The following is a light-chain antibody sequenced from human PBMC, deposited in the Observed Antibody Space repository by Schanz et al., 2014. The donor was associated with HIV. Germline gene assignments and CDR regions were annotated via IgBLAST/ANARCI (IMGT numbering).Light chain of an antibody. Sequence: EIVLTQSPGSLSLSPGERATLSCRASQSVSNSLAWYQQKPGQTPRLLIYAASTRATGIPVRFSGTGSGTYFTLTITRLEPEDFAVFYCQQYGSSPFTFGQGTKLEIK. CDR2: AAS. CDR1: QSVSNS. V-gene: IGKV3-20*01. CDR3: QQYGSSPFT. J-gene: IGKJ2*01.